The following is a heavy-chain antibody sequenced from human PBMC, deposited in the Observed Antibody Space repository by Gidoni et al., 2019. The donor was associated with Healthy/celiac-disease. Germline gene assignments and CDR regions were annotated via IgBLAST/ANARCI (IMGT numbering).Heavy chain of an antibody. Sequence: CAASGFTFSSYAMSWVRQAPGKGLGWVSAISGSGGSTYYADAVKGRFTIYRDNSKNTLYLQMNSLRAEDTAVYYGAKDVDRTIFEGPNWFDPWGQGTLVTVSS. CDR2: ISGSGGST. J-gene: IGHJ5*02. CDR1: GFTFSSYA. D-gene: IGHD3-3*01. V-gene: IGHV3-23*01. CDR3: AKDVDRTIFEGPNWFDP.